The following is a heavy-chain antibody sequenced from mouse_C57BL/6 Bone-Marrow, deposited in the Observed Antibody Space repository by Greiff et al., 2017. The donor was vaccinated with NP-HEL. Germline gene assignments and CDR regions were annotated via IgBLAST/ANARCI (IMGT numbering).Heavy chain of an antibody. CDR2: INPNNGGT. Sequence: EVNLVESGPELVKPGASVKISCKASGYTFTDYYMNWVKQSHGKSLEWIGDINPNNGGTSYNQKFKGKATLTVDKSSSTAYMELRSLTSEDSAVYYCAVITTVVARYWYFDVWGTGTTVTVSS. D-gene: IGHD1-1*01. J-gene: IGHJ1*03. CDR3: AVITTVVARYWYFDV. CDR1: GYTFTDYY. V-gene: IGHV1-26*01.